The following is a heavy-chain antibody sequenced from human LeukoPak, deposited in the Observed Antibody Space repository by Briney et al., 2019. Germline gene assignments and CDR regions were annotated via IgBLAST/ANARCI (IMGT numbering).Heavy chain of an antibody. V-gene: IGHV3-33*08. Sequence: GGSLRLSCAASGFTFSSYAMSWVRQAPGKGLEWVAVIWYDGSNKYYADSVKGRFTISRDNSKNTLYLQMNSLRAEDTAVYYCARATTYYDFWSGYEPSSSHPFDYWGQGTLVTVSS. CDR2: IWYDGSNK. D-gene: IGHD3-3*01. J-gene: IGHJ4*02. CDR3: ARATTYYDFWSGYEPSSSHPFDY. CDR1: GFTFSSYA.